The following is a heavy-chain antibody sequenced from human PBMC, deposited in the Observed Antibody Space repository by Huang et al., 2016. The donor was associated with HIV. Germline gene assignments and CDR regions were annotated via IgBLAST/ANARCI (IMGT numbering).Heavy chain of an antibody. CDR2: INHSEST. CDR1: GGSFSGFY. Sequence: QVQLQQWGAGLLRPSETLSLTCAVYGGSFSGFYGTGIRQPPGKGLEWLREINHSESTHYNPSSKSRVTISVDTSRNQFSLTLTSVTAADTAVYYCARGQGGYYYYYMDVWGKGTTVTVSS. J-gene: IGHJ6*03. V-gene: IGHV4-34*01. CDR3: ARGQGGYYYYYMDV.